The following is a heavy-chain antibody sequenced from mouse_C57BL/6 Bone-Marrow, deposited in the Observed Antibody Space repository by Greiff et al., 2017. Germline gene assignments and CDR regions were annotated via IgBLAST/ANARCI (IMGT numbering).Heavy chain of an antibody. CDR3: ARGKDYYDYLAWFAY. V-gene: IGHV1-81*01. CDR2: IYPRSGNT. CDR1: GYTFTSYG. D-gene: IGHD2-4*01. J-gene: IGHJ3*01. Sequence: VQVVESGAELARPGASVKLSCKASGYTFTSYGISWVKQRTGQGLEWIGEIYPRSGNTYYNEKFKGKATLTADQSSSTAYMELRSLTSEDSAVYFCARGKDYYDYLAWFAYWGQGTLVTVSA.